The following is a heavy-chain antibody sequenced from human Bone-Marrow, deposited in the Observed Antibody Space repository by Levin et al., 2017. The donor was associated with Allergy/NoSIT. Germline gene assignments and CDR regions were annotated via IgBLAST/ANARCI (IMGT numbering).Heavy chain of an antibody. V-gene: IGHV4-31*03. D-gene: IGHD3-3*01. CDR1: GGSISSGIYF. CDR3: ARGITIFGVVLAVNDACDI. Sequence: SETLSLTCTVSGGSISSGIYFWSWIRHLPGKGLEWIGYVSYSGITFYNPSLKSRVTISVDTSKKLFSLNLSSVTAADTAVYYCARGITIFGVVLAVNDACDIWGQGTMVTVSS. CDR2: VSYSGIT. J-gene: IGHJ3*02.